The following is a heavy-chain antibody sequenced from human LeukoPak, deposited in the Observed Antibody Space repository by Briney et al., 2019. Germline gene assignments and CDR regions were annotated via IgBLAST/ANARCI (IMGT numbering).Heavy chain of an antibody. D-gene: IGHD5-18*01. CDR2: IYYGGSP. CDR3: ARAYSFEDGDAFDI. J-gene: IGHJ3*02. CDR1: GCSISSGDDY. Sequence: SETLSLTCTVSGCSISSGDDYWSWIRQPPGKGLECMGYIYYGGSPYYNPSLRSRVTISVDTSKNQFSLKLTSVTAADTAVYFCARAYSFEDGDAFDIWGQGTVVTVSS. V-gene: IGHV4-30-4*01.